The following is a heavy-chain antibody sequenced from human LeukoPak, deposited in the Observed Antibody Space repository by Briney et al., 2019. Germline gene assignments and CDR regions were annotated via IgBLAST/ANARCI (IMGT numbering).Heavy chain of an antibody. J-gene: IGHJ1*01. CDR1: GFSFSSYW. CDR2: IKSDGKT. V-gene: IGHV3-74*01. CDR3: ARAPSEIGGYYPEYFRH. D-gene: IGHD3-22*01. Sequence: SGGSLRLSCAASGFSFSSYWMHWVRQAPGKGLVWVSRIKSDGKTNYADSVKGRVTISRDNAKNTVSLQMTSLRADDTGVYYCARAPSEIGGYYPEYFRHWGQGTLVTVSS.